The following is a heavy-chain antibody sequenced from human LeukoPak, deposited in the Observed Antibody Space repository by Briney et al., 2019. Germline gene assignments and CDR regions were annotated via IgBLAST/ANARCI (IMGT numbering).Heavy chain of an antibody. J-gene: IGHJ4*02. V-gene: IGHV4-4*07. Sequence: PSETLSLTCTVSGGSISSYYWSWIRQPAGKGLEWIGRIYTSGSTNYNPSLQSRVTMSVDTSKNQFSLKLSSVTAADTAVYYCARHYDFWSGYSSAFSTAFDYWGQGTLVTVSS. CDR2: IYTSGST. CDR3: ARHYDFWSGYSSAFSTAFDY. CDR1: GGSISSYY. D-gene: IGHD3-3*01.